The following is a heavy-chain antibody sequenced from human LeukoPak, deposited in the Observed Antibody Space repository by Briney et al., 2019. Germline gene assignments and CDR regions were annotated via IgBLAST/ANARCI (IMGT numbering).Heavy chain of an antibody. CDR3: ARDATPSYYDFWSGYVYYFDY. CDR2: ISSSSSYI. Sequence: PGGSLRLSCAASGFSFSSYSMNWVRQAPGKGLEWVSFISSSSSYIYYADSVKGRFTISRDNAKNSLYLQMNSLRAEDTAVYYCARDATPSYYDFWSGYVYYFDYWGQGTLVTVSS. D-gene: IGHD3-3*01. J-gene: IGHJ4*02. V-gene: IGHV3-21*01. CDR1: GFSFSSYS.